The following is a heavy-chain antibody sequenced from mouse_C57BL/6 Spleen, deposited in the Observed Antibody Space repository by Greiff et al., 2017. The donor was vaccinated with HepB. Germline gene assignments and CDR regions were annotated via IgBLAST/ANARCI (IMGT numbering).Heavy chain of an antibody. Sequence: VQLQESGPELVKPGASVKISCKASGYSFTGYYMNWVKQSPEKGLEWIGAINPSTGGTTYNQKFKGKATLTVDKSSSTAYMQLKSLTSEDSAVYYCARGREYGGAMDYWGQGTSVTVSS. D-gene: IGHD5-1*01. J-gene: IGHJ4*01. CDR1: GYSFTGYY. CDR3: ARGREYGGAMDY. V-gene: IGHV1-42*01. CDR2: INPSTGGT.